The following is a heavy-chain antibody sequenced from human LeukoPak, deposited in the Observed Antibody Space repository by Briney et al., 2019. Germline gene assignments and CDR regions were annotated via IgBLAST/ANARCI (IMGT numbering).Heavy chain of an antibody. CDR1: GGSFSGYY. Sequence: SETLSLTCAVYGGSFSGYYWSWIRQPPGKGLEWIWEINHSGSTNYNPSLKGRVTISVDTSKNQFSLKLSSVTAADTAVYYCARGESIAVAGTGHWFDPWGQGTLVTVSS. D-gene: IGHD6-19*01. CDR3: ARGESIAVAGTGHWFDP. CDR2: INHSGST. V-gene: IGHV4-34*01. J-gene: IGHJ5*02.